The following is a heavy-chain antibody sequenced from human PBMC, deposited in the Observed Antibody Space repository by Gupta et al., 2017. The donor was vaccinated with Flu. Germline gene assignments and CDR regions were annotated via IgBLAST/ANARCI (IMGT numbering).Heavy chain of an antibody. J-gene: IGHJ4*02. Sequence: VELVESGGALVKPGGSLRLSCVASGFTFSDYSMSWIRQAPGKGLEWISYTSGSGIGMAYADSVKGRVTISRAGNSLDLEMNRLSAEDTAVDYCADERCYGNFYFHYWGQGSLVTVS. V-gene: IGHV3-11*01. D-gene: IGHD4/OR15-4a*01. CDR3: ADERCYGNFYFHY. CDR1: GFTFSDYS. CDR2: TSGSGIGM.